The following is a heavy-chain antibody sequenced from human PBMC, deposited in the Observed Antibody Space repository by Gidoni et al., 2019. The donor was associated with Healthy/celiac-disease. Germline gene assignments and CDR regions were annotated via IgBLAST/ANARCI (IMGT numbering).Heavy chain of an antibody. D-gene: IGHD2-21*01. V-gene: IGHV3-23*01. CDR2: ISGSGGST. Sequence: EVQLLESGGGLVQPGGSLRLSCAASGFTFSSYALRWVRQAPGKGLEWVSAISGSGGSTYYADSVKGRFTISRDNSKNTLYLQMNSLRAEDTAVYYCAKGLAYCGGDCYGEAFDIWGQGTMVTVSS. J-gene: IGHJ3*02. CDR3: AKGLAYCGGDCYGEAFDI. CDR1: GFTFSSYA.